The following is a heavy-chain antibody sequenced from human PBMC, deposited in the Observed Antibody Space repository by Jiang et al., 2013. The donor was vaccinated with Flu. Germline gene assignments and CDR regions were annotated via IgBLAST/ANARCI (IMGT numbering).Heavy chain of an antibody. D-gene: IGHD3-22*01. CDR3: ARDRETYLYDSSGRSFAH. J-gene: IGHJ4*02. CDR1: GGTFSNYR. CDR2: IIPLFLTT. Sequence: GAEVKKPGSSVKVSCRASGGTFSNYRINWVRQAPGQGLEWMGDIIPLFLTTNYAQKFQGRVTITADDSTSTVYMELRNLRSEDTAVYYCARDRETYLYDSSGRSFAHWGQGTLVTVSS. V-gene: IGHV1-69*01.